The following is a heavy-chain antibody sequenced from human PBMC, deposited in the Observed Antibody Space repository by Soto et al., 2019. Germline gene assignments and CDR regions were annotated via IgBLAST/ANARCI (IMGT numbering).Heavy chain of an antibody. D-gene: IGHD4-17*01. J-gene: IGHJ3*02. Sequence: ASVKVSCKVSGYTLTELSMHWVRQAPGKGLEWMGGFDPDDGETIYAQKFQGRVTMTEDTSTNTAYMELRSLRSDDTAVYYCARDRPLYYGDYVAVAFDIWGQGTMVTVSS. CDR1: GYTLTELS. CDR2: FDPDDGET. V-gene: IGHV1-24*01. CDR3: ARDRPLYYGDYVAVAFDI.